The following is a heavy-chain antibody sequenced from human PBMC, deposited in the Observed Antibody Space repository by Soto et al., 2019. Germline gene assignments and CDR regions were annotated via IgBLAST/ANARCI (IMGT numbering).Heavy chain of an antibody. CDR1: GFTFSSYA. CDR3: ARGRYGDYVGGNCFDP. CDR2: ISYDGSNK. D-gene: IGHD4-17*01. Sequence: QVQLVESGGGVVQPGRSLRLSCAASGFTFSSYAMHWFRQAPGKGLEWVAVISYDGSNKYYADSVKGRFTISRDNSKNTLYLQMKSLRAEDTAVYYCARGRYGDYVGGNCFDPWGQGPLVTVSS. V-gene: IGHV3-30-3*01. J-gene: IGHJ5*02.